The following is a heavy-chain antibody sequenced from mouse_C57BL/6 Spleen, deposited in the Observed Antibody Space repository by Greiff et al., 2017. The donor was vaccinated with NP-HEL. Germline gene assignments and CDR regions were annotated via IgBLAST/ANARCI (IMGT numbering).Heavy chain of an antibody. CDR3: ARQLRSFDY. CDR1: GFTFSSYG. Sequence: EVHLVESGGDLVKPGGSLKLSCAASGFTFSSYGMSWVRQTPDKRLEWVATISSGGSYTYYPDSVKGRFTISRDNAKNTLYLQMSSLNSEDTAMYYCARQLRSFDYWGQGTTLTVSS. V-gene: IGHV5-6*01. CDR2: ISSGGSYT. D-gene: IGHD1-1*01. J-gene: IGHJ2*01.